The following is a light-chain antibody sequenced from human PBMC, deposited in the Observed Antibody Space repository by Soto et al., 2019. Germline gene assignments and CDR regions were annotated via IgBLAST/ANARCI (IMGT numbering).Light chain of an antibody. CDR3: ASYAGSNIPVL. Sequence: QSALTQPPCASGSPGQSVTISCTGTSSDVGGYNFVSWYQQHPGKAPKLMIYDVTERPSGVPDRFSGSKSGNTASLTVSGLQGKDEADYYCASYAGSNIPVLFGGGTKVTVL. CDR1: SSDVGGYNF. J-gene: IGLJ2*01. V-gene: IGLV2-8*01. CDR2: DVT.